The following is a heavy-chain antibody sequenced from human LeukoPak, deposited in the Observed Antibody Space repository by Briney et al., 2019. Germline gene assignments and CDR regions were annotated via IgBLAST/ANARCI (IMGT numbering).Heavy chain of an antibody. D-gene: IGHD3-10*01. CDR2: ISGGGDYT. Sequence: GGSLRLSCAASGFTFSSYTMNWVRQPPGRGLEWVSAISGGGDYTYYADSVKGRFTISRDNSKNTLYLQMSSLRAEDTAVFYCASSFYGSGTYPYYFDYWGQGTLVTVSS. V-gene: IGHV3-23*01. J-gene: IGHJ4*02. CDR1: GFTFSSYT. CDR3: ASSFYGSGTYPYYFDY.